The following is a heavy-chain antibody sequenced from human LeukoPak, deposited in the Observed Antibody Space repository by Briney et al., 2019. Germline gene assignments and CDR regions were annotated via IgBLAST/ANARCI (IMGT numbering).Heavy chain of an antibody. D-gene: IGHD1-26*01. CDR3: AKEYIVGATLLGGDFDY. CDR1: GFTFDDYA. J-gene: IGHJ4*02. V-gene: IGHV3-9*01. CDR2: ISWNSGSI. Sequence: SGGSLRLSCAASGFTFDDYAMHWVRQAPGKGLEWVSGISWNSGSIGYADSVKGRFTISRDNAKNSLYLQMNSLRAEDTALYYCAKEYIVGATLLGGDFDYWGQGTLVTVSS.